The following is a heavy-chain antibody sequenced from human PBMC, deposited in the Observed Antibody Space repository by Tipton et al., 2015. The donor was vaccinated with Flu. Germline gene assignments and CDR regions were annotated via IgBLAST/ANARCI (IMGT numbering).Heavy chain of an antibody. V-gene: IGHV4-38-2*01. D-gene: IGHD4-11*01. Sequence: TLSFTCSVSGDSIGSPYYWAWIRQAPGKGLEWIGTVHQSGSSYYNPSLMSRATIAVDRPRNQFSLRLTSVTAADTAVYYCARRDYSNSVSEPKSWFDPWGQGTLVTVSS. CDR1: GDSIGSPYY. CDR2: VHQSGSS. CDR3: ARRDYSNSVSEPKSWFDP. J-gene: IGHJ5*02.